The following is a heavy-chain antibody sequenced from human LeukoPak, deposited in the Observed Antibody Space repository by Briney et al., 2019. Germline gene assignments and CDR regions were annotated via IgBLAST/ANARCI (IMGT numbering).Heavy chain of an antibody. J-gene: IGHJ2*01. V-gene: IGHV3-23*01. CDR1: GFTFSSYA. Sequence: GGSLRLSCAASGFTFSSYAMSWVRQAPGKGLEWVSAISGSGGSTYYADSVKGRFTISRDNSKNTLHLQMNSLRAEDTAIYHCAKVRVVGDYNWFFDLWGRGTLVTVSP. CDR3: AKVRVVGDYNWFFDL. D-gene: IGHD4-17*01. CDR2: ISGSGGST.